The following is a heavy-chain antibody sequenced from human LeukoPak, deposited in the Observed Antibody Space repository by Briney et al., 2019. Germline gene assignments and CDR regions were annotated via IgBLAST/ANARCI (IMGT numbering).Heavy chain of an antibody. J-gene: IGHJ6*03. CDR1: GYTFTSYD. CDR2: MNPNSGNT. D-gene: IGHD2-2*01. V-gene: IGHV1-8*03. Sequence: ASVKVSCKASGYTFTSYDINWVRQATGQGLEWMGWMNPNSGNTGYAQKFQGRVTITRNTSISTAYMELSSLRSADTAVYYCARARRYCSSTSCSYYMDVWGKGTTVTVSS. CDR3: ARARRYCSSTSCSYYMDV.